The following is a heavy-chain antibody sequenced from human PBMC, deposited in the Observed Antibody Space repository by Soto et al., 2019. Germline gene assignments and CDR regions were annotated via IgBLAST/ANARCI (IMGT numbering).Heavy chain of an antibody. CDR2: ISYDGSNK. CDR1: GFTFSSYG. Sequence: PGGSLRLSCAASGFTFSSYGMHWVRQAPGKGLEWVAVISYDGSNKYYADSVKGRFTISRDNSKNTLYLQMNSLRAEDTAVYYCAKEHLGGIDYWGQGTLVTVSS. CDR3: AKEHLGGIDY. J-gene: IGHJ4*02. V-gene: IGHV3-30*18.